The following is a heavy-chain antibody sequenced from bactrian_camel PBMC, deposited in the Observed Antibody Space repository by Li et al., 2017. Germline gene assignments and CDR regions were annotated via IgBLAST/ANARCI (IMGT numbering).Heavy chain of an antibody. CDR3: TALRLDGPGTCWGRLRNYENGY. CDR1: GFPFSVYC. CDR2: VDSLGIT. Sequence: HVQLVESGGGSVQPGESLRLSCPTSGFPFSVYCMGWFRQAPGKEREGVATVDSLGITTYADSVKGRFTISRANAGTTLRLEMNSLKPEDTAMYYCTALRLDGPGTCWGRLRNYENGYWGQGTQVTVS. D-gene: IGHD4*01. J-gene: IGHJ4*01. V-gene: IGHV3S53*01.